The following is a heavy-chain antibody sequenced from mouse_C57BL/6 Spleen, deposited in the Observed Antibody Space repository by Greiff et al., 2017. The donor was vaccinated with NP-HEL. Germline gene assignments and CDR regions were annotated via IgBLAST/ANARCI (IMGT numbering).Heavy chain of an antibody. D-gene: IGHD2-4*01. Sequence: QVQLQQSGPELVKPGASVKISCKASGYAFSSSWMNWVKQRPGKGLEWIGRIYPGDGDTNYNGKFKGKATLTADKSSSTAYMQLSSLTSEDSSVYVCERLDDYDGFADWGQGTLVTVSA. CDR2: IYPGDGDT. CDR1: GYAFSSSW. J-gene: IGHJ3*01. CDR3: ERLDDYDGFAD. V-gene: IGHV1-82*01.